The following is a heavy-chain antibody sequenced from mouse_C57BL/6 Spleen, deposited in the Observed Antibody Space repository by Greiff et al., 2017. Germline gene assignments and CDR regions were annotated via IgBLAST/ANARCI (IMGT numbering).Heavy chain of an antibody. Sequence: VQLQQSGPELVKPGASVKISCKASGYSFTGYYMNWVKQSPEKSLEWIGEINPSTGGTTYNQKFKAKATLTVDKSSSTAYMQLKSLTSEDSAVYYCAMASWFAYWGQGTLVTVSA. CDR3: AMASWFAY. J-gene: IGHJ3*01. CDR1: GYSFTGYY. CDR2: INPSTGGT. V-gene: IGHV1-42*01.